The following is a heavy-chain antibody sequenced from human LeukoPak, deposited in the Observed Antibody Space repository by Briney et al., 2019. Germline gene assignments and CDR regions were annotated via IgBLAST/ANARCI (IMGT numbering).Heavy chain of an antibody. V-gene: IGHV1-18*01. J-gene: IGHJ3*02. CDR2: ISAYNGNT. Sequence: ASVKVSCKASGYTFTSYGISWVRQAPGQGLEWMGWISAYNGNTNYAQKLQGRVTMTTDTSTSTAYMELRSLRSDDTAVYYCARSVLLWFGEWVNHDAFDIWGQGTMVTVSS. CDR1: GYTFTSYG. CDR3: ARSVLLWFGEWVNHDAFDI. D-gene: IGHD3-10*01.